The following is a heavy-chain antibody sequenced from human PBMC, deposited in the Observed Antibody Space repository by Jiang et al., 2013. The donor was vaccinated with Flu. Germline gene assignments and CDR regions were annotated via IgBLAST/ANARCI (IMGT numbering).Heavy chain of an antibody. V-gene: IGHV1-2*02. CDR3: ARESESGCSSTSCSPTDV. D-gene: IGHD2-2*01. J-gene: IGHJ6*02. CDR2: INPDNGDT. CDR1: GYTFTGYY. Sequence: GAEVKKPGASVKVSCKASGYTFTGYYLHWVRQAPGQGLEWMGWINPDNGDTNYAQKFQVRVTMTRDTSIRTAYMELSRLRSDDTAVYYCARESESGCSSTSCSPTDVWGHGTTVTVSS.